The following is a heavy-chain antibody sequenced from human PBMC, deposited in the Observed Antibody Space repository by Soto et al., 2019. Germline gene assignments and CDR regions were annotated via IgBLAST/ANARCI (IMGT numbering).Heavy chain of an antibody. Sequence: SETLSLTCTVSGGSISSYYWSWIRQPPGKGLEWIGYIYYSGSTNYNPSLKSRVTISVDTSKSQFSLKLSSVTAADTAVYYCARVRGPLRYFDWLLPDYWGQGTLVTVSS. D-gene: IGHD3-9*01. CDR2: IYYSGST. CDR1: GGSISSYY. V-gene: IGHV4-59*01. J-gene: IGHJ4*02. CDR3: ARVRGPLRYFDWLLPDY.